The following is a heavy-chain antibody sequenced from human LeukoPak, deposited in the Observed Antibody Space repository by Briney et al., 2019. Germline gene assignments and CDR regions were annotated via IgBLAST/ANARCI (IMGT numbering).Heavy chain of an antibody. CDR2: ISSSGSTI. CDR1: GFTFSDYY. J-gene: IGHJ5*02. CDR3: ARVGDIVVVPAAMPNWFDP. D-gene: IGHD2-2*01. Sequence: GGSLRLSCAASGFTFSDYYMSWIRHAPGKGLEWVSYISSSGSTIYYADSVKGRFTISRDNAKNSLYLQMNSLRAEDTAVYYCARVGDIVVVPAAMPNWFDPWGQGTLVTVSS. V-gene: IGHV3-11*01.